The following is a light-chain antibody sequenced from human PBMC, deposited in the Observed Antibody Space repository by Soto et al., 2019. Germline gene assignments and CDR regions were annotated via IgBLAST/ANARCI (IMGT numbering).Light chain of an antibody. Sequence: QSVLTQPASVSGSPGQSITISCPGASSDVGGNNYVSWYQQYPGKAPKLMVCDVSNRPSGVSNRFSGSKSGNTASLTISGLQAEYEADYYCSSFTGTSYVFRTVT. V-gene: IGLV2-14*01. CDR1: SSDVGGNNY. CDR2: DVS. CDR3: SSFTGTSYV. J-gene: IGLJ1*01.